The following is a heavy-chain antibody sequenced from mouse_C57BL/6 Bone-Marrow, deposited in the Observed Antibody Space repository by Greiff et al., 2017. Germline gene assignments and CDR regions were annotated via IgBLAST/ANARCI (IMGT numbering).Heavy chain of an antibody. Sequence: QVQLQQSGAELARPGASVKLSCKASGYTFTSYGISWVKQRTGQGLEWIGEIYPRSGNTYYNEKFKGKATLAADKSSSTAYMELRSLTSEDSAVYFCAGYYDYGGFAYWGQGTLVTVSA. D-gene: IGHD2-4*01. J-gene: IGHJ3*01. CDR1: GYTFTSYG. V-gene: IGHV1-81*01. CDR2: IYPRSGNT. CDR3: AGYYDYGGFAY.